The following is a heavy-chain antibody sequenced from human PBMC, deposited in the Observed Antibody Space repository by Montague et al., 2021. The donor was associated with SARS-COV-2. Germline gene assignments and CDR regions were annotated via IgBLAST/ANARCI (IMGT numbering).Heavy chain of an antibody. CDR2: ISSSISYT. V-gene: IGHV3-11*05. CDR1: GFTFSDYY. J-gene: IGHJ4*02. CDR3: ARVHYYDSSGYSPFDY. Sequence: SLRLSCAASGFTFSDYYMSWIRQAPVKGLEWVSYISSSISYTNYADSVNGRFTISRDNAKNSLYLQMNSLRAEDAAVYYCARVHYYDSSGYSPFDYWGQGTLVTVSS. D-gene: IGHD3-22*01.